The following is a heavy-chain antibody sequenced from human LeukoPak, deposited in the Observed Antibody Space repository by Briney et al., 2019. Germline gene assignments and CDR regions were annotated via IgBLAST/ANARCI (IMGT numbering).Heavy chain of an antibody. Sequence: PGGSLRLSCAASESIFSSYGMSWVRQAPGKGLEWVSAISASGGGTYYADSVKGRFTISRDNSRNTLYLEMNSLRAEDTAIYYCAKEVTPGALLYGPFDYWGQGTLVTVSS. J-gene: IGHJ4*02. CDR3: AKEVTPGALLYGPFDY. V-gene: IGHV3-23*01. D-gene: IGHD4-23*01. CDR1: ESIFSSYG. CDR2: ISASGGGT.